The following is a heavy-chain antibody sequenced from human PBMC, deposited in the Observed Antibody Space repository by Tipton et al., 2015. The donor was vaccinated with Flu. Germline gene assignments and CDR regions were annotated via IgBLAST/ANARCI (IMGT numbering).Heavy chain of an antibody. CDR1: GGSISSYY. D-gene: IGHD1-20*01. J-gene: IGHJ5*02. V-gene: IGHV4-59*01. CDR2: IYYSGST. CDR3: ARNPYNWNDVGWFDP. Sequence: TLSLTCTVSGGSISSYYWSWIRQPPGKGLEWIGYIYYSGSTNYNPSLKSRVTISVDTSKNQFSLKLSSVTAADTAVYYCARNPYNWNDVGWFDPWGQGTLVTVSS.